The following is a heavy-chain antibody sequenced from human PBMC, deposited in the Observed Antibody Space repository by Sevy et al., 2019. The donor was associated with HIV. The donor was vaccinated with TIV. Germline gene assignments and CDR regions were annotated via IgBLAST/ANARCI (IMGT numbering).Heavy chain of an antibody. J-gene: IGHJ4*02. D-gene: IGHD5-12*01. V-gene: IGHV3-21*01. Sequence: GGSLRLSCAASGFTFSTYRMTWVRQAPGKGLEWVSCISSTSAYTNYADSVKGRFTISRDNAKNLLYLQMDSLRAEDAAVYCWERAVVEISTWRSDYWGQGTLVTVSS. CDR2: ISSTSAYT. CDR3: ERAVVEISTWRSDY. CDR1: GFTFSTYR.